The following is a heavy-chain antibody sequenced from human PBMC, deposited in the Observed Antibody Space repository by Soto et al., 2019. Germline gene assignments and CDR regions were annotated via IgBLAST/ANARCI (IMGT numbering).Heavy chain of an antibody. CDR3: AKDLYDFWSGSYAMDV. V-gene: IGHV3-30*18. J-gene: IGHJ6*02. CDR2: ISYDGSDK. CDR1: GFTFNSYG. D-gene: IGHD3-3*01. Sequence: GGSLRLSCAASGFTFNSYGMHWVRQAPGKGLEWVAVISYDGSDKYYADSVKGRFTISRDNSKNTLYLQMSSPRAEDTAVYYCAKDLYDFWSGSYAMDVWGQGATVTVSS.